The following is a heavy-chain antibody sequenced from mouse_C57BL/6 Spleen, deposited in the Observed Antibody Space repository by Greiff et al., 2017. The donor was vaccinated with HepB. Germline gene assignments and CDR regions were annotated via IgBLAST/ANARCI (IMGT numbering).Heavy chain of an antibody. D-gene: IGHD2-3*01. CDR3: AIWGWLLDYVDY. V-gene: IGHV1-74*01. J-gene: IGHJ2*01. Sequence: QVHVKQPGAELVKPGASVKVSCKASGYTFTSYWMHWVKQRPGQGLEWIGRIHPSDSDTNYNQKFKGKATLTVDKSSSTAYMQLSSLTSEDSAVYYCAIWGWLLDYVDYWGQGTTLTVSS. CDR1: GYTFTSYW. CDR2: IHPSDSDT.